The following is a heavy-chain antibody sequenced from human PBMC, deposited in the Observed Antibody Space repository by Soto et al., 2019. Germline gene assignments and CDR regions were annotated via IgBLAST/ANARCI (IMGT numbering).Heavy chain of an antibody. Sequence: EVQLLESGGGLVQPGGSLRLSCVASGFTFSNYAMSWVRQAPGKGLEWVSAISGSGSSTYYADSVKGRFTISKDNSKNTVYLQMNSLRAEDTAVYYCAKDRSTVTTGWGSWFDPWGQGTLVTISS. CDR2: ISGSGSST. J-gene: IGHJ5*02. CDR3: AKDRSTVTTGWGSWFDP. D-gene: IGHD4-17*01. CDR1: GFTFSNYA. V-gene: IGHV3-23*01.